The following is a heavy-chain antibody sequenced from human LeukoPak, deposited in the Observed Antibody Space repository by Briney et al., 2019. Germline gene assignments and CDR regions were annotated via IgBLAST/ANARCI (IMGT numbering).Heavy chain of an antibody. J-gene: IGHJ5*02. CDR3: ARGIAVAGTPNNWFDP. CDR2: ISSSSSYI. D-gene: IGHD6-19*01. V-gene: IGHV3-21*01. CDR1: GFTFSSYW. Sequence: GGSLRLSCAASGFTFSSYWMHWVRQAPGKGLEWVSSISSSSSYIYYADSVKGRFTISRDNAKNSLYLQMNSLRAEDTAVYYCARGIAVAGTPNNWFDPWGQGTLVTVSS.